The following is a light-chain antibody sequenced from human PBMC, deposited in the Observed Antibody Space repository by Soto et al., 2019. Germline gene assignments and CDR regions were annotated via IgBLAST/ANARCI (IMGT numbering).Light chain of an antibody. CDR2: AAS. J-gene: IGKJ1*01. V-gene: IGKV1-8*01. Sequence: IRMTQSPSSFSASTGDRVTITCRASQGISSFLAWYQQKSGKAPKLLMYAASTLQSGVPSRFSGSGSGTDFTLTISSLQSEDFATYYCQQYYLYPRTFXQGTKADIK. CDR1: QGISSF. CDR3: QQYYLYPRT.